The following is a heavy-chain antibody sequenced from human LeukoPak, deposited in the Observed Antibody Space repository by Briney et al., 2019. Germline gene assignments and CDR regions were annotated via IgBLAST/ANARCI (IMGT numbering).Heavy chain of an antibody. D-gene: IGHD6-19*01. CDR2: MNPNSGDT. J-gene: IGHJ1*01. CDR1: GYTFTSYD. V-gene: IGHV1-8*01. CDR3: AKPISGQRYFQH. Sequence: GASVKVSCKASGYTFTSYDINWVRQATGQGLEWMGWMNPNSGDTNYAQKFQGRVTITADKSTSTAYMELSSLRSEDTAVYYCAKPISGQRYFQHWGQGTLVTVSS.